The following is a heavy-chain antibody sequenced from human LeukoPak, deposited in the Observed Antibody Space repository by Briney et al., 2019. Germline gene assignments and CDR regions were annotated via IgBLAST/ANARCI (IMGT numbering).Heavy chain of an antibody. J-gene: IGHJ4*02. CDR3: ARVYFGSYGPTGYYFDY. V-gene: IGHV1-69*13. Sequence: SVKVSCKASGGTLSSYAISWVRQAPGQGLEWMGGIIPIFGTANYAQKFQGRVTITADESTSTAYMELSSLRSEDTAVYYCARVYFGSYGPTGYYFDYWGQGTLVTVSS. CDR1: GGTLSSYA. D-gene: IGHD1-26*01. CDR2: IIPIFGTA.